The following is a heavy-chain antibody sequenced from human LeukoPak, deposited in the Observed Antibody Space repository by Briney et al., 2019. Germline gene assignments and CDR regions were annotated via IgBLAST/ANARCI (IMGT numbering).Heavy chain of an antibody. D-gene: IGHD1-26*01. CDR2: IYPGDSDT. CDR3: ARLFSHGCGDY. Sequence: HGESLKISCKGSGYTFTSYWIGWVRQMPGKGLEWRGIIYPGDSDTRYSPSFQGRVTISADKSITTAYLQWSSLKASDTAMYYCARLFSHGCGDYWGQGTLVTVSS. CDR1: GYTFTSYW. J-gene: IGHJ4*02. V-gene: IGHV5-51*01.